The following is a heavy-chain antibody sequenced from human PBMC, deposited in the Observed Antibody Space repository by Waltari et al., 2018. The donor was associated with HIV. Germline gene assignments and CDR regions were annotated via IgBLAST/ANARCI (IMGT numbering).Heavy chain of an antibody. CDR1: GYSISRGYH. CDR2: IHHSGST. V-gene: IGHV4-38-2*02. J-gene: IGHJ4*02. CDR3: AGITMVRGAQFGY. D-gene: IGHD3-10*01. Sequence: QVQLQESGPGLVKPSEPLSLTCIVSGYSISRGYHWGWTRQPPGKGREWIGSIHHSGSTYYNPSLKSRVTISVDTSKNQFSLKRSSVTAADTAVYYCAGITMVRGAQFGYWGQGTLVTVSS.